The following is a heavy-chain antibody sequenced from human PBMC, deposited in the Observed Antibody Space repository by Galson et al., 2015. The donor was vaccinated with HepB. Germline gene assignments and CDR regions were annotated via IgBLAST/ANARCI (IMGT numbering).Heavy chain of an antibody. CDR2: IYYSGST. V-gene: IGHV4-59*01. Sequence: TLSLTCTVSGGSISSYYWSWIRQPPGKGLEWIGYIYYSGSTNYNPSLKSRVTISVDTSKNQFSLKLSSVTAADTAVYYCARTGRGYSYGYRSYYSDYWGQGTLVTVSS. CDR1: GGSISSYY. CDR3: ARTGRGYSYGYRSYYSDY. D-gene: IGHD5-18*01. J-gene: IGHJ4*02.